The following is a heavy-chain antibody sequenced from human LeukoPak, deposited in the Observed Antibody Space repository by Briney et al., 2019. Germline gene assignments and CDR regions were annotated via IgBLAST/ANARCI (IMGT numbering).Heavy chain of an antibody. J-gene: IGHJ4*02. CDR1: GGTFSSYA. V-gene: IGHV1-24*01. D-gene: IGHD1-26*01. CDR2: FDPEDGET. Sequence: ASVKVSCKASGGTFSSYAISWVRQAPGKGLEWMGGFDPEDGETIYAQKFQGRVTMTEDTSTDTAYMELSSLRSEDTAVYYCATDRSGSYNFDYWGQGTLVTVSS. CDR3: ATDRSGSYNFDY.